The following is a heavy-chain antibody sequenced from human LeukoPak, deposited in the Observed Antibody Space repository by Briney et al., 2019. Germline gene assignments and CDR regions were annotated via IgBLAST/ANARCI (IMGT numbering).Heavy chain of an antibody. J-gene: IGHJ5*02. CDR3: ARHVTLLPYYYGSGSYSTYNWFDP. V-gene: IGHV4-39*01. Sequence: SETLSLTCTVSGGSISSSSYYWGWIRQPPGKGLEWIGSIYYSGRTYYNPSLKSRVTISVDTSKNQFSLKLSSVTAADTAVYYCARHVTLLPYYYGSGSYSTYNWFDPWGQGTLVTVSS. CDR2: IYYSGRT. CDR1: GGSISSSSYY. D-gene: IGHD3-10*01.